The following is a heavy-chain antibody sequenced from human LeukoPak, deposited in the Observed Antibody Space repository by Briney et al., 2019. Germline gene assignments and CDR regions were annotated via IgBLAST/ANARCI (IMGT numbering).Heavy chain of an antibody. CDR2: IKQDGSEK. CDR3: AKQYSSGYYFYFDY. D-gene: IGHD3-22*01. J-gene: IGHJ4*02. V-gene: IGHV3-7*05. CDR1: GFTFSSYW. Sequence: GGSLRLSCAASGFTFSSYWMSWVRQAPGKGLEWVANIKQDGSEKYYVDSVKGRFTISRDNSRNTLYLQMNSLRAEDTALYYCAKQYSSGYYFYFDYWGQGALVTVSS.